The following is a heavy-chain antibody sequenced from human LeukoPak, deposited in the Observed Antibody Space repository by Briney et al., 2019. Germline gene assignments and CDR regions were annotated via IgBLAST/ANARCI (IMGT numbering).Heavy chain of an antibody. Sequence: GGSLRLSCAASGFTFSDYYMSWIRQAPGKGLEWVSYISSSGSTIYYADSVKGRFTISRDNAKNSLYLQMNSLRAEDTAVYYCAKDWYGTIVVVPAAKDRTRYYFDYWGQGTLVTVSS. J-gene: IGHJ4*02. V-gene: IGHV3-11*04. D-gene: IGHD2-2*01. CDR2: ISSSGSTI. CDR3: AKDWYGTIVVVPAAKDRTRYYFDY. CDR1: GFTFSDYY.